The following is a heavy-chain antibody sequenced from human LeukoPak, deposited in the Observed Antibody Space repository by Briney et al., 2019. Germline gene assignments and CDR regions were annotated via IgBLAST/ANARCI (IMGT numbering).Heavy chain of an antibody. CDR2: IIPIFGTA. CDR1: GGTFSSYA. V-gene: IGHV1-69*06. J-gene: IGHJ4*02. Sequence: GASVKVSCKASGGTFSSYAISWVRQAPGQGLEWMGGIIPIFGTANYAQKFQGRVTITADKSTSTAYMELSSLRSEDTAVYYCASGGRDNALDYWGQGTLVTVSS. CDR3: ASGGRDNALDY. D-gene: IGHD5-24*01.